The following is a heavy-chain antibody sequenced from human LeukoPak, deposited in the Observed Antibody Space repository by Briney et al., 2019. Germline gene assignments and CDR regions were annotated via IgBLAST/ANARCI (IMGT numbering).Heavy chain of an antibody. CDR1: GFTFSSYA. V-gene: IGHV3-23*01. J-gene: IGHJ3*02. CDR2: ISGSGGST. CDR3: AKDKGYSSSSGAYAFDI. D-gene: IGHD6-6*01. Sequence: GSLRLSCAASGFTFSSYAMSWVRQAPGKGLEWVSGISGSGGSTYYADSVEGRFTISRDNSKNTLYLQMNSLRAEDTAVYYCAKDKGYSSSSGAYAFDIWGPGTMVTVSS.